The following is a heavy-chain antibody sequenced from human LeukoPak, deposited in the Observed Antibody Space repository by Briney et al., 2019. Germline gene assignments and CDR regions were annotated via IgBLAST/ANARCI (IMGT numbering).Heavy chain of an antibody. V-gene: IGHV4-59*01. D-gene: IGHD3-22*01. CDR3: ARATSGYYYTGDGDAFDI. CDR2: IYYSGST. CDR1: GGSISSYY. J-gene: IGHJ3*02. Sequence: SETLSLTCTVSGGSISSYYWSWIRQPPGKGLERIGYIYYSGSTNYNPSLKSRVTISVDTSKNQFSLKLSSVTAADTAVYYCARATSGYYYTGDGDAFDIWGQGTMVTVSS.